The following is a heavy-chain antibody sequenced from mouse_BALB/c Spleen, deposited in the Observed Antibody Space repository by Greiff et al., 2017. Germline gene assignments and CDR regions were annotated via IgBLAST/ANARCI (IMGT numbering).Heavy chain of an antibody. Sequence: EVKLQESGTVLARPGASVKMSCKASGYTFTSYWMHWVNQRPGQGLEWIGAIYPGNSDTSYNQKFKGKAKLTAVTSTSTAYMELSSLTNEDSAVYYFTREEGVVANDYWGQGTTLTVSS. CDR2: IYPGNSDT. J-gene: IGHJ2*01. V-gene: IGHV1-5*01. CDR3: TREEGVVANDY. D-gene: IGHD1-1*01. CDR1: GYTFTSYW.